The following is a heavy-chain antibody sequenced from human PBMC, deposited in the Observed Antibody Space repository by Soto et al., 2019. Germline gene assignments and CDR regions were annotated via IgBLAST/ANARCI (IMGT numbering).Heavy chain of an antibody. CDR2: INPNSGGT. CDR3: AREGGYSSGYESQYYYYYGMDV. D-gene: IGHD6-19*01. CDR1: GYTFTGYY. Sequence: GASVKVSCKASGYTFTGYYMHWVRQAPGQGLEWMGWINPNSGGTNYAQKFQGWVTVTRDTSISTAYMELSRLRSDDTAVYYCAREGGYSSGYESQYYYYYGMDVWGQGTTVTVSS. J-gene: IGHJ6*02. V-gene: IGHV1-2*04.